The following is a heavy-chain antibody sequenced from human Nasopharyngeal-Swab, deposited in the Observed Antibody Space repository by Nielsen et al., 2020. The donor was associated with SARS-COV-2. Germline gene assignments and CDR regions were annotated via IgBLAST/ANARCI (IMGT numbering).Heavy chain of an antibody. J-gene: IGHJ6*03. Sequence: ESLSLTCAVYGGSFSGYYWSWIRQPPGKGLEWIGEINHSGSTNYNPSLKSRVTISVDTSKNQFSLKLSSVTAADTAVYYCARGPLPRYCSGGSCYSRYYYYMDVWGKGTTVTVSS. CDR3: ARGPLPRYCSGGSCYSRYYYYMDV. V-gene: IGHV4-34*01. CDR2: INHSGST. CDR1: GGSFSGYY. D-gene: IGHD2-15*01.